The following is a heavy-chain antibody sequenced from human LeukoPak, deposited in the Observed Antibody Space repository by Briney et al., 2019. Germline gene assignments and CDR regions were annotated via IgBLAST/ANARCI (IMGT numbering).Heavy chain of an antibody. J-gene: IGHJ4*02. CDR3: ARSTGWLNGH. Sequence: PSQTLPLTCAISGDTVSSRNAAWNWIRQSPSRGLEWLGRTYYRSRWYTDYAVSVKGRITINPDTSKNQFSLQLSSVTPEDTAVYYCARSTGWLNGHWGQGTLVTVSS. V-gene: IGHV6-1*01. CDR1: GDTVSSRNAA. CDR2: TYYRSRWYT. D-gene: IGHD2-8*02.